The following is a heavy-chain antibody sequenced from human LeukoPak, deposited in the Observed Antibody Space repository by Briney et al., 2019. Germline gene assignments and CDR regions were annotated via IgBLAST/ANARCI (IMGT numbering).Heavy chain of an antibody. CDR1: GYTFTSYD. CDR3: ARDYDFTSYWYFDL. D-gene: IGHD3-22*01. CDR2: MNPNSGNT. V-gene: IGHV1-8*01. Sequence: ASVKVSCKASGYTFTSYDINWVRQATGQGLEWMGWMNPNSGNTGYAQKFQGRVTMTRNTSISTAYMELSSLRSEDTAVYYCARDYDFTSYWYFDLGPWHPGHCLL. J-gene: IGHJ2*01.